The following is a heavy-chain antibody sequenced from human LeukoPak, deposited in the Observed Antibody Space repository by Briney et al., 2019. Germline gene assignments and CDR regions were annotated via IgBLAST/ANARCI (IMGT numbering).Heavy chain of an antibody. J-gene: IGHJ4*02. V-gene: IGHV3-53*01. CDR2: IYTGGNT. CDR1: GFTVDSND. Sequence: GGFLRLSCAASGFTVDSNDLSWVRQAPWKGLEWVSTIYTGGNTYYAASVKGRFTISRDFSKNTVFLHMNSLRAEDTAMYYCARGDDSGYYDYFDYWGQGALVTVSS. CDR3: ARGDDSGYYDYFDY. D-gene: IGHD3-22*01.